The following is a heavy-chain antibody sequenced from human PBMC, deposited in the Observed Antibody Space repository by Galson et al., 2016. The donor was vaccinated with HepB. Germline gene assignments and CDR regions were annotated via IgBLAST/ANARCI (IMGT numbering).Heavy chain of an antibody. CDR3: AKEDNIAGATTINN. D-gene: IGHD1-26*01. CDR2: ITSGGST. Sequence: SLRLSCAASGFTFSSYAMTWVRQAPGKGLEWVSVITSGGSTYYAASVKGRFTIARDNSKNTLDVQMNNLGAEDTAVYYCAKEDNIAGATTINNWGQGTLVTVSS. CDR1: GFTFSSYA. V-gene: IGHV3-23*01. J-gene: IGHJ4*02.